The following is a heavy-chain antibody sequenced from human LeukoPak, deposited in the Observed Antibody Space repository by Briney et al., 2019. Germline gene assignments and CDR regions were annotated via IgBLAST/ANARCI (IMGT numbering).Heavy chain of an antibody. D-gene: IGHD1-26*01. J-gene: IGHJ4*02. CDR1: GFTFSSYW. Sequence: GGSLRLSCAASGFTFSSYWMSWVRQAPGKGLEWVANIKQDGSDKYYVDSVKGRFTISRDNAKNSLYLQMNSLRAEDTAVYYCARMDSGSSIDYWGQGTLVTVSS. CDR3: ARMDSGSSIDY. V-gene: IGHV3-7*05. CDR2: IKQDGSDK.